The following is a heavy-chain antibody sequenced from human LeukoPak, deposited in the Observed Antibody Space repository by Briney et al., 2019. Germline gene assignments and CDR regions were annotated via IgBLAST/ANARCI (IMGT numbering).Heavy chain of an antibody. CDR2: INSDGSST. D-gene: IGHD5-12*01. CDR1: GFTFSNYW. V-gene: IGHV3-74*01. CDR3: ARRGSGYDAAPTGMDV. Sequence: GGSLRLSCAASGFTFSNYWMHWVRQAPGKGLVRVSGINSDGSSTSYADSVKGRFTISRDNAKNTLYLQMNSLRAEDTAVYYCARRGSGYDAAPTGMDVWGQGTTVTVSS. J-gene: IGHJ6*02.